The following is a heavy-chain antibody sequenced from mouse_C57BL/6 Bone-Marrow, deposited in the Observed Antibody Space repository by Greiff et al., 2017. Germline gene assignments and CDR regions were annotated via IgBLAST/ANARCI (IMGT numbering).Heavy chain of an antibody. J-gene: IGHJ2*01. D-gene: IGHD1-1*01. Sequence: QVQLQQPGAELVRPGSSVKLSCKASGYTFTSYWMHWVKQRPIQGLEWIGNIDPSDSETHYNQKFKDKATLTVDKSSSTAYMQLSSLTSEASAVYYCARGDYSDYFDYWGQGTTLTVSS. CDR3: ARGDYSDYFDY. CDR1: GYTFTSYW. V-gene: IGHV1-52*01. CDR2: IDPSDSET.